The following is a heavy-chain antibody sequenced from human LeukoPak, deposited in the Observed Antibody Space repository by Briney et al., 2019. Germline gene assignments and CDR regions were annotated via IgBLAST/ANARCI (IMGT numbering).Heavy chain of an antibody. CDR3: ARDGSSWYETYYFDY. CDR2: INPNSGGT. V-gene: IGHV1-2*02. J-gene: IGHJ4*02. D-gene: IGHD6-13*01. Sequence: ASVKVSCKASGYTFTGYYMHWVRQAPGQGLEWMGWINPNSGGTNYAQKFQGRVTMTRDTSISTAYMELSRLRSDDTAVYYRARDGSSWYETYYFDYWGQGTLVTVSS. CDR1: GYTFTGYY.